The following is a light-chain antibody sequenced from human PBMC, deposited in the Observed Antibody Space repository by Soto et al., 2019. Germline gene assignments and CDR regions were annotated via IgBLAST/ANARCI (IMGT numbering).Light chain of an antibody. Sequence: EIVLTQSPATLSVSPGERATLSCRASQSVSSNLAWYQQKPGQAPRLLIYDASNRATGIPARFSGSGSGTDFTLTISSLEPEDFAVYYCQQRSNWPPYTFAQGTKLEIK. V-gene: IGKV3-11*01. CDR2: DAS. CDR1: QSVSSN. J-gene: IGKJ2*01. CDR3: QQRSNWPPYT.